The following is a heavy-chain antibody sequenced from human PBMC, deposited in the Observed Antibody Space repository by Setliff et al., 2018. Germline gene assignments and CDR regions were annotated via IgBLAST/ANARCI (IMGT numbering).Heavy chain of an antibody. CDR1: GDSISSRTHY. Sequence: PSETLSLTCTVSGDSISSRTHYWSWIRQPAGKELEWIGQIYTSWSTNYNPSLKSRVTMSVDTSKNHVSPKLSSVTAADTAVYYCARAHTWSLPNDNSGYPGWFDPWGQGTLVTVSS. CDR3: ARAHTWSLPNDNSGYPGWFDP. J-gene: IGHJ5*02. CDR2: IYTSWST. V-gene: IGHV4-61*09. D-gene: IGHD3-22*01.